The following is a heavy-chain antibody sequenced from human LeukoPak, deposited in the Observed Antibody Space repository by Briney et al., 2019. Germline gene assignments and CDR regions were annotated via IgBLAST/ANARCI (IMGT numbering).Heavy chain of an antibody. CDR2: ISYDGSNK. J-gene: IGHJ6*02. D-gene: IGHD2-2*01. CDR1: GFTFSSYG. V-gene: IGHV3-30*03. Sequence: GGSLRLSCAASGFTFSSYGMHWVRQAPGKGLEWVAVISYDGSNKYYADSVKGRFTISRDNSKNTLYLQMNSLRAEDTAVYYCATTLGGGVVPAAIIQVGYYYGMDVWGQGTTVTVSS. CDR3: ATTLGGGVVPAAIIQVGYYYGMDV.